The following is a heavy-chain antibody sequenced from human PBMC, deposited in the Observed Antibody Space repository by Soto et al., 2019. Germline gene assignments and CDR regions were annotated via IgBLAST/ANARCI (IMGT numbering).Heavy chain of an antibody. CDR3: ARSVLLPNWFYS. CDR1: RFPFSSYY. D-gene: IGHD2-2*01. CDR2: INPSAGST. Sequence: ASVTVSWTASRFPFSSYYSHRVRQAPGPGLEWIGIINPSAGSTSSPQKLKGRVTMTRDTPTRTVYMELSSLRSEDTAEYYCARSVLLPNWFYSGGQGSLVTVSS. J-gene: IGHJ5*01. V-gene: IGHV1-46*04.